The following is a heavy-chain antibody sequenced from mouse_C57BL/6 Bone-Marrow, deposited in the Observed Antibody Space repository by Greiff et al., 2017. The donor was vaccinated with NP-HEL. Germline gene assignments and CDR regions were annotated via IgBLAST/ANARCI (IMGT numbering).Heavy chain of an antibody. Sequence: LVESGAELAKPGASVKLSCKASGYTFTSYWMHWVKQRPGQGLEWIGYINPSSGYTKYNQKFKDKATLTADKNSSKDYMQLSSLTYEESAVYYCARSILYYAMDYWGQGNSVTVSS. D-gene: IGHD1-1*01. V-gene: IGHV1-7*01. J-gene: IGHJ4*01. CDR3: ARSILYYAMDY. CDR2: INPSSGYT. CDR1: GYTFTSYW.